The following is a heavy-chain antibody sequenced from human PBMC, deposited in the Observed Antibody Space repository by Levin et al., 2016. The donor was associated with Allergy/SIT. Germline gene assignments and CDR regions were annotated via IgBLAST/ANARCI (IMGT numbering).Heavy chain of an antibody. D-gene: IGHD2-21*01. CDR3: TIFLKRLYYGMDV. Sequence: GSLRLSCAASGFTFSGSAMHWVRQASGKGLEWVGRIRSKANSYATAYAASVKGRFTISRDDSKNTAYLQMNSLKTEDTAVYYCTIFLKRLYYGMDVWGQGTTVTVSS. CDR2: IRSKANSYAT. CDR1: GFTFSGSA. V-gene: IGHV3-73*01. J-gene: IGHJ6*02.